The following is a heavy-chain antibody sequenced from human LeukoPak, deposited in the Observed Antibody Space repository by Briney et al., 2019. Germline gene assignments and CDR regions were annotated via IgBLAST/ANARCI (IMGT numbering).Heavy chain of an antibody. CDR2: IYSGGST. Sequence: PGGSLGLSCAASGFTVSSNYMSWVRQAPGKGLEWVSVIYSGGSTYYADSVKGRFTISRDNSKNTLYLQMNSLRAEDTAVYYCARGGPGYDYFDYWGQGTLVTVSS. CDR1: GFTVSSNY. D-gene: IGHD5-18*01. CDR3: ARGGPGYDYFDY. V-gene: IGHV3-53*01. J-gene: IGHJ4*02.